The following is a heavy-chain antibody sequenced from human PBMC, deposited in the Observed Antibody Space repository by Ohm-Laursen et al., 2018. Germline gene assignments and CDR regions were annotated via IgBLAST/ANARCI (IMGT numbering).Heavy chain of an antibody. Sequence: SDTLSLTCAVSGYSISSGYFWGWIRQPPGKGLEWIGTIYHSGSTYYNPSLKSRVTISVDTSKNQFSLKLSSVTAADTALYYCARGLWWFDPWDQGTLVTVSS. V-gene: IGHV4-38-2*01. CDR3: ARGLWWFDP. CDR2: IYHSGST. J-gene: IGHJ5*02. CDR1: GYSISSGYF.